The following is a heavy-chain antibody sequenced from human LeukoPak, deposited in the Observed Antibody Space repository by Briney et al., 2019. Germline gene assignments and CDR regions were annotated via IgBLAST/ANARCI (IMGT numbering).Heavy chain of an antibody. CDR1: GFTVSSKY. D-gene: IGHD4-17*01. V-gene: IGHV3-53*01. CDR3: ATATGSNDYGDYLRN. J-gene: IGHJ4*02. CDR2: IYSDGGGT. Sequence: PGGSLRLSCAAPGFTVSSKYISWVRQAPGKGLEWVSVIYSDGGGTYYADSVRGRFTISRDNSKNTLYLQMNSLRAEDTAVYYCATATGSNDYGDYLRNWGQGTLVTVSS.